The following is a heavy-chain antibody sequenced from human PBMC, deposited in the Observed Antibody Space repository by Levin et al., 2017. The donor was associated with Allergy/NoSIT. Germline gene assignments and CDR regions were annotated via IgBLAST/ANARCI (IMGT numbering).Heavy chain of an antibody. J-gene: IGHJ4*02. CDR3: ARDSTAVSSDY. D-gene: IGHD4-11*01. V-gene: IGHV3-21*01. CDR1: GFTFSNYS. CDR2: ISSRSSNI. Sequence: SCAASGFTFSNYSMNWVRQAPGKGLEWVSSISSRSSNIYYADSVKGRFTISRDNAKNSLYLQMNSLRAEDTAVYYCARDSTAVSSDYWGQGTLVTVSS.